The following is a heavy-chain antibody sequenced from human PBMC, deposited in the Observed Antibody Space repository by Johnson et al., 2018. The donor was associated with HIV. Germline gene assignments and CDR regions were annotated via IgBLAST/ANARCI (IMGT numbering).Heavy chain of an antibody. V-gene: IGHV3-30-3*01. D-gene: IGHD3-22*01. CDR2: ISYDGSNK. J-gene: IGHJ3*02. CDR3: ARDLSMIVVANAFDI. CDR1: GFTFSSYA. Sequence: QMQLVESGGGVVQPGRSLRLSCAASGFTFSSYAMHWVRQAPGKGLEWVAVISYDGSNKYYADSVKGRFTISRDNSKNTLYLQMNSLRAEDTAVYYCARDLSMIVVANAFDIWGQGTMVIVSS.